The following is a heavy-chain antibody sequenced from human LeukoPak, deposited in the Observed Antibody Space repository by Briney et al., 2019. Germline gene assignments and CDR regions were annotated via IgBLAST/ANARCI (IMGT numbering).Heavy chain of an antibody. CDR2: ISYDGSKK. Sequence: GGSLRLSCAASGFTFSSYGMHWVRQAPGKGLEWVAVISYDGSKKYYADSVKGRFTIPRDNSKNTLYRQMNSLRAEDTAVYYCSRDITGTTFSAFDIWGQGTMVTVSS. J-gene: IGHJ3*02. V-gene: IGHV3-30*03. D-gene: IGHD1-20*01. CDR3: SRDITGTTFSAFDI. CDR1: GFTFSSYG.